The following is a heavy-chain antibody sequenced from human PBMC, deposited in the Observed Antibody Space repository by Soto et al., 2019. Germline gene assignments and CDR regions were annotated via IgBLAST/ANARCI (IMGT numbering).Heavy chain of an antibody. D-gene: IGHD4-17*01. Sequence: SETLSLTCTVSGGSVRSDSFYWSWIRQPPGKGLEWIAFIYHSGSTYYNPSLNSRVTISVDTSKNRFSLKLSSVTAADTAVYYCARENDYGDYRNFDYWGQGTLVTVSS. CDR2: IYHSGST. V-gene: IGHV4-61*01. J-gene: IGHJ4*02. CDR3: ARENDYGDYRNFDY. CDR1: GGSVRSDSFY.